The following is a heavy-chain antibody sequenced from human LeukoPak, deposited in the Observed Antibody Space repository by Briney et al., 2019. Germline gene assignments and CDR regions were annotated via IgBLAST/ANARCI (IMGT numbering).Heavy chain of an antibody. CDR2: MFYSGNT. D-gene: IGHD2-2*01. Sequence: SETLSLTCTVSGASITSYHWSWIRQPAGKGLEWIGRMFYSGNTDYNPSLKSRLTMSVDTSKNQFSLKLSSVTAADTAVYFCARDQEHCSGTSCYPYWYDSWGQGTLVTVSS. CDR1: GASITSYH. J-gene: IGHJ5*01. CDR3: ARDQEHCSGTSCYPYWYDS. V-gene: IGHV4-4*07.